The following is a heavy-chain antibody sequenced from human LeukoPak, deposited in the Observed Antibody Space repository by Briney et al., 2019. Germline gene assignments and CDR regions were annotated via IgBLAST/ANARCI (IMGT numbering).Heavy chain of an antibody. Sequence: GGSLRLSCAASGFTFSSYAMHWVRQAPGKGLEYVSAISSNGGSTYYANSVKGRFTISRDNSKNTLYLQMGSLRAEDMAVYYCARWGTRGLDFDYWGQGTLVTVSS. CDR1: GFTFSSYA. V-gene: IGHV3-64*01. CDR3: ARWGTRGLDFDY. D-gene: IGHD1-1*01. CDR2: ISSNGGST. J-gene: IGHJ4*02.